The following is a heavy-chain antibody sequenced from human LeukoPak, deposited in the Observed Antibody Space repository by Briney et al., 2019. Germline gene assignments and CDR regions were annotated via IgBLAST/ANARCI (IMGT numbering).Heavy chain of an antibody. CDR2: IYHSGST. CDR1: GGSFNSYY. Sequence: ESGPTLVNPSETLSLTCTVSGGSFNSYYWSWVRQPPGKGLEWIGYIYHSGSTYYNPSLKSRVTISVDRSKNQFSLKLSSVTAADTAVYYCASRFWSGYYHWGQGTLVTVSS. V-gene: IGHV4-59*12. D-gene: IGHD3-3*01. CDR3: ASRFWSGYYH. J-gene: IGHJ5*02.